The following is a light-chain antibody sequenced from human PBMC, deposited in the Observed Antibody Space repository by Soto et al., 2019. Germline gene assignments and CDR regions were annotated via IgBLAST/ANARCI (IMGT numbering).Light chain of an antibody. CDR2: AAS. V-gene: IGKV1-9*01. Sequence: DIQLTQSPSFLSASVGDRVTITCRASQGISSYLAWYQQKPGKAPKLLIYAASTLQSGVPSRFSGSGSGTEVTRTISSLQPEDFATYYCQQLNSYPLTFGPGTKVDIK. CDR1: QGISSY. CDR3: QQLNSYPLT. J-gene: IGKJ3*01.